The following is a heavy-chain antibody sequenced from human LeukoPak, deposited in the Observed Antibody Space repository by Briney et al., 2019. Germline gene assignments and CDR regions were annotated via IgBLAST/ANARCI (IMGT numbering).Heavy chain of an antibody. CDR2: ISSSGSTI. V-gene: IGHV3-48*03. CDR3: ARDRRGTAGTRRFDY. Sequence: GGSLRLSCAASGFTFSSYEMNWVRQAPGKGLEWVSYISSSGSTIYYADSVKGRFTISRDNAKNSLYLQMNSLRAEDTAVYYCARDRRGTAGTRRFDYWGQGTLVTVSS. CDR1: GFTFSSYE. J-gene: IGHJ4*02. D-gene: IGHD6-19*01.